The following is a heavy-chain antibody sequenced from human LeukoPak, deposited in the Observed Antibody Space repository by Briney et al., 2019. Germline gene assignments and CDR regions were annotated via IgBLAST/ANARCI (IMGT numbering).Heavy chain of an antibody. CDR2: IYHSGST. D-gene: IGHD2-8*02. Sequence: SGTLSLTCAVSGGSISSSNWWSWVRQPPGKGLEWIGEIYHSGSTNYNPSLKSRVTISVDKSKNQFSLKLSSVTAADTAVYYCAGYREYWDWHFDLWGCGAPVTVSP. V-gene: IGHV4-4*02. CDR3: AGYREYWDWHFDL. J-gene: IGHJ2*01. CDR1: GGSISSSNW.